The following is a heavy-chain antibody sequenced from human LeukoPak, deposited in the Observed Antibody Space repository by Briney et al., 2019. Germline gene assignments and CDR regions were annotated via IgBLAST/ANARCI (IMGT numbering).Heavy chain of an antibody. V-gene: IGHV3-33*01. Sequence: GRSLRLSCAASGFTFSSYGMHWVRQAPGKGLEWVAVIWYDGSNEYYADSVKGRFTISRDNSKNTLYLQMNSLRAEDTAVYYCARDKPPPYYYDSSGIFDYWGQGTLVTVSS. CDR1: GFTFSSYG. D-gene: IGHD3-22*01. CDR3: ARDKPPPYYYDSSGIFDY. J-gene: IGHJ4*02. CDR2: IWYDGSNE.